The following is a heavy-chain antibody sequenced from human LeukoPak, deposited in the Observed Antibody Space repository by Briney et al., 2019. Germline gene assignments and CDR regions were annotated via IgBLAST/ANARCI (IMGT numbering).Heavy chain of an antibody. CDR2: ISGSGGST. J-gene: IGHJ3*02. Sequence: GGSLRLSCAASGFTFSSYAMSWVRQAPGKGLEWVSAISGSGGSTYYADSVKGRFTISRDNSKNTLYLQKNRLRAEDTAVYYCAKHGVLLWFGELQHAFDNWGQGPMVPVSS. CDR3: AKHGVLLWFGELQHAFDN. D-gene: IGHD3-10*01. V-gene: IGHV3-23*01. CDR1: GFTFSSYA.